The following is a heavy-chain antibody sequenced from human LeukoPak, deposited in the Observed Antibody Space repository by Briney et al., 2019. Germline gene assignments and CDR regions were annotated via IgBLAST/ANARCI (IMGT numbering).Heavy chain of an antibody. CDR1: GGSISSGRYY. CDR3: ARDGLWAFDI. V-gene: IGHV4-61*02. CDR2: IYTSGNT. Sequence: SETLSLTCTVSGGSISSGRYYCSWIRQPAGKGLEWIGRIYTSGNTSYNPSLKSRLTVSVDTSKNQFSLKLSSVTAADTAVYYCARDGLWAFDIWGQGTMVTVPS. J-gene: IGHJ3*02.